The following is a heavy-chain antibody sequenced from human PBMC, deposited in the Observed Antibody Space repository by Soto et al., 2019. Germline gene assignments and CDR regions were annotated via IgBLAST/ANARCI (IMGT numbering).Heavy chain of an antibody. Sequence: GGSLRLSCAVSGFIFRDWFMSWIRQAPGKGLEYVSSISTNGGSTHYADSVKGRFTISRDNSKNTQYLQMSSLRADDTAVYYCVKGEYYYDSSGYYPFDYWGQGTLVTVSS. J-gene: IGHJ4*02. D-gene: IGHD3-22*01. CDR3: VKGEYYYDSSGYYPFDY. CDR1: GFIFRDWF. CDR2: ISTNGGST. V-gene: IGHV3-64D*06.